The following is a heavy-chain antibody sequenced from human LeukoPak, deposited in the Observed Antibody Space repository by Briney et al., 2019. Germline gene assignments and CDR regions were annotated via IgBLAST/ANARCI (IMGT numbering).Heavy chain of an antibody. CDR2: ISYDRSNK. Sequence: GRSLRLSCAASGFTFSTYPMHWVRQAPGKGLEWVAVISYDRSNKYYADSVKGRFTISRDNSKNTLYLQMNSLRAEDTAVYYCARADDWLLSPLDYWGQGTLVTVSS. V-gene: IGHV3-30-3*01. J-gene: IGHJ4*02. CDR3: ARADDWLLSPLDY. CDR1: GFTFSTYP. D-gene: IGHD3-9*01.